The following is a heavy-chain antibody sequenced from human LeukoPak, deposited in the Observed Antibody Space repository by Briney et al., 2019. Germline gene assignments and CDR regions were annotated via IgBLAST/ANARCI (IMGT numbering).Heavy chain of an antibody. J-gene: IGHJ6*02. CDR3: AKDAIGQQLVLFAQGYYYYGMDV. Sequence: GGSLRLSCAASGFTFSSYGMHWVRQAPGKGLEWVAVISYDGSNKYYADSVKGRFTISRDNSKNTLYLQMNSLRAEDTAVYYCAKDAIGQQLVLFAQGYYYYGMDVWGQGTTVTVSS. V-gene: IGHV3-30*18. CDR1: GFTFSSYG. D-gene: IGHD6-13*01. CDR2: ISYDGSNK.